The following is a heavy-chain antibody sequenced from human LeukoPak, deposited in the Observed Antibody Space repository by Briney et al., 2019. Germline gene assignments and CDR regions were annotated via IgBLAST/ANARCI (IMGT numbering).Heavy chain of an antibody. CDR1: GYTFTSYY. V-gene: IGHV1-46*01. Sequence: ASVKVSCKASGYTFTSYYMHWVRQAPGQGLEWMGIINPSGGSTSYAQKFQGRVTMTRDMSTSTVYMELSSLRSEDTAVYYCARAPGAAAGYDNWFDPWGQGTLVTVSS. D-gene: IGHD6-13*01. CDR2: INPSGGST. J-gene: IGHJ5*02. CDR3: ARAPGAAAGYDNWFDP.